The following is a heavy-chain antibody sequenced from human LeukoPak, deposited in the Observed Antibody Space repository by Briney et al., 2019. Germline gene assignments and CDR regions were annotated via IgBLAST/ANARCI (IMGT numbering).Heavy chain of an antibody. CDR2: ISSSSSYI. V-gene: IGHV3-21*01. CDR3: ASSPGGWFDP. D-gene: IGHD3-16*01. J-gene: IGHJ5*02. Sequence: GGSLRLSCAAAGFTFSSYAMSWVRQAPGKGLEWVSSISSSSSYIYYADSVKGRFTISRDNAKNSLYLQMNSLRAEDTAVYYCASSPGGWFDPWGQGTLVTVSS. CDR1: GFTFSSYA.